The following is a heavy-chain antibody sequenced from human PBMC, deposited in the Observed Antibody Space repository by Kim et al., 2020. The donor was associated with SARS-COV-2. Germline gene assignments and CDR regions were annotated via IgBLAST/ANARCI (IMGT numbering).Heavy chain of an antibody. CDR3: LAEIGSRSFDH. Sequence: HISYPHSVKGRFIISRDNTKSTLYLQMNSLRPEDTAVYYCLAEIGSRSFDHWGQGTLVTVSS. J-gene: IGHJ4*02. CDR2: HI. V-gene: IGHV3-30*01. D-gene: IGHD3-10*01.